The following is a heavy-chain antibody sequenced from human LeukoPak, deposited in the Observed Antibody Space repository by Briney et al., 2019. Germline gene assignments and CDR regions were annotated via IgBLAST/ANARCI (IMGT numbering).Heavy chain of an antibody. V-gene: IGHV3-21*06. Sequence: GESLRLSCAASGFTFSRRTMNWVRQSPGKGLEWLSSIGCRRRDKFYADSVKGRFKISRDYGEYAVSAQKKSLRGGHTAVLVCVGGDQREDWGHGTLVTVSS. CDR2: IGCRRRDK. CDR1: GFTFSRRT. J-gene: IGHJ4*01. CDR3: VGGDQRED.